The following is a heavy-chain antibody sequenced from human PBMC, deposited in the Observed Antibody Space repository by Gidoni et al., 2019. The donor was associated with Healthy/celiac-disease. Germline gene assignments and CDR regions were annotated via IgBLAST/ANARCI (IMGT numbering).Heavy chain of an antibody. J-gene: IGHJ6*02. CDR3: ARDWGDSSGYSFSDGMDV. CDR2: ISYDGSNK. Sequence: QVQLVESGGGVVQPGRSLSLSCAASGFTFSSYAMHWFRQAPGKGLEWLAVISYDGSNKDYADPVKGRFTISRDNSKNTLYLQMNSLRAEDTAVYYCARDWGDSSGYSFSDGMDVWGQGTTVTVSS. CDR1: GFTFSSYA. D-gene: IGHD3-22*01. V-gene: IGHV3-30-3*01.